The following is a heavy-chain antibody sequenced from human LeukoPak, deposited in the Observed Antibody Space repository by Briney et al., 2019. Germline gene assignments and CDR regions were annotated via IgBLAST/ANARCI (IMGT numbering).Heavy chain of an antibody. J-gene: IGHJ3*01. Sequence: GGSLRLSCVASGLTFSDTNLAWIRQAPGKGLEWISYIRRVPTDLYYVDSVKGRFTITRDNAKNSLYLQMNSLRAEDTANYYCARRARDFGDSHAFDVWGQGTMVTVSS. V-gene: IGHV3-11*01. CDR3: ARRARDFGDSHAFDV. D-gene: IGHD4-17*01. CDR1: GLTFSDTN. CDR2: IRRVPTDL.